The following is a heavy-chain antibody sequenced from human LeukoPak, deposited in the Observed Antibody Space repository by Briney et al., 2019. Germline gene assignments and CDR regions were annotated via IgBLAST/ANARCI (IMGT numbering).Heavy chain of an antibody. D-gene: IGHD3-3*01. CDR2: INPNSGGT. Sequence: ASVKVSCKASGYTFTGYYMHWVRQAPGQGLECMGWINPNSGGTNYAQKFQGRVTMTRNTSISTAYMELSRLRSDDTAVYYCARDLIGSGYNWFDPWGQGTLVTVSS. CDR3: ARDLIGSGYNWFDP. J-gene: IGHJ5*02. V-gene: IGHV1-2*02. CDR1: GYTFTGYY.